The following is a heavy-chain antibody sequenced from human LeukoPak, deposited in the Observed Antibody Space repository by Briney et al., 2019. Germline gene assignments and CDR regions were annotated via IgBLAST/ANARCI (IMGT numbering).Heavy chain of an antibody. CDR3: ARAVAGSAFDH. V-gene: IGHV3-30*02. J-gene: IGHJ4*02. CDR2: IRNDGFYK. CDR1: GFTFSDHA. D-gene: IGHD4-23*01. Sequence: PGGSLRLSCGTSGFTFSDHAMHWVRQAPGEGLEWLAFIRNDGFYKYYSESGKGRFIISRDNSKNTLFLQMNSLRPDDTALYYCARAVAGSAFDHWGQGTLVAVSS.